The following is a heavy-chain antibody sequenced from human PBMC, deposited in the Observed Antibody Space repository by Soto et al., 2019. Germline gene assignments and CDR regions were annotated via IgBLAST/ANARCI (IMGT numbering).Heavy chain of an antibody. Sequence: PTLVNPTQTLTLTCTFSGFSLSTSGVGVGWIRQPPGKALECLALIYWDDDKRYSPSLKSRLTITKDTSKNQVVLTMTNMDPVDKETYYCVYREAGKWFDPWGQGTLVNVSS. CDR1: GFSLSTSGVG. V-gene: IGHV2-5*02. CDR3: VYREAGKWFDP. CDR2: IYWDDDK. D-gene: IGHD6-13*01. J-gene: IGHJ5*02.